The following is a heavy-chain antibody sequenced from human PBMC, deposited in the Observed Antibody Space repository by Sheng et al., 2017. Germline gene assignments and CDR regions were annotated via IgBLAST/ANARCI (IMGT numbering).Heavy chain of an antibody. Sequence: QVQLVQSGAEVKKPGSSVKVSCNASGGTFSSYTISWVRQAPGQGLEWMGRIIPILGIANYAQKFQGRVTITADKSTSTAYMELSSLRSEDTAVYYCARGRSNYFDYWGQGTLVTVSS. V-gene: IGHV1-69*02. CDR2: IIPILGIA. CDR3: ARGRSNYFDY. CDR1: GGTFSSYT. D-gene: IGHD1-26*01. J-gene: IGHJ4*02.